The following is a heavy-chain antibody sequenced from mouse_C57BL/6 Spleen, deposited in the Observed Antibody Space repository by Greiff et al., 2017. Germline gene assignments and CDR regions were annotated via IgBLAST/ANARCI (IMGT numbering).Heavy chain of an antibody. CDR2: IHPNSGST. Sequence: QVQLQQPGAELVKPGASVKLSCKASGYTFTSYWMHWVKQRPGQGLVWIGMIHPNSGSTNYNEKFKSKATLTVDKASSTAYIQLSSLTSADSAVYDCASEGASTGFAYWGQGTLVTVSA. D-gene: IGHD2-10*02. V-gene: IGHV1-64*01. CDR3: ASEGASTGFAY. CDR1: GYTFTSYW. J-gene: IGHJ3*01.